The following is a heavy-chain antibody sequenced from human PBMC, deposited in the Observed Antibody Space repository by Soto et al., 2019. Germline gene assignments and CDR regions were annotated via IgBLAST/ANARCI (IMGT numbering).Heavy chain of an antibody. CDR2: IYYSVSG. D-gene: IGHD6-13*01. CDR3: ARGDTGIAAAGTLFVWFDP. Sequence: PSETLSLTCTVSGVSITHHYWGWIRQPPGKGLEWISHIYYSVSGTYNPALESRVTMSVDTSKNQFSLKLSSVTAADTAVYYCARGDTGIAAAGTLFVWFDPWGQGTLVTVSS. CDR1: GVSITHHY. J-gene: IGHJ5*02. V-gene: IGHV4-59*08.